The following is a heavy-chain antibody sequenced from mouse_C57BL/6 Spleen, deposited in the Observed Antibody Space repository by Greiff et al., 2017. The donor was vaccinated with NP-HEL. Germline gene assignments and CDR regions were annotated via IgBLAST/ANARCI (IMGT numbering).Heavy chain of an antibody. Sequence: VQLKQSGPELVKPGASVKISCKASGYTFTDYYMNWVKQSHGKSLEWIGDINPNNGGTSYNQKFKGKATLTVDKSSSTAYMELRSLTSEDSAVYYCARSRQLRLHYYFDYWGQGTTLTVSS. D-gene: IGHD3-2*02. CDR2: INPNNGGT. J-gene: IGHJ2*01. CDR3: ARSRQLRLHYYFDY. V-gene: IGHV1-26*01. CDR1: GYTFTDYY.